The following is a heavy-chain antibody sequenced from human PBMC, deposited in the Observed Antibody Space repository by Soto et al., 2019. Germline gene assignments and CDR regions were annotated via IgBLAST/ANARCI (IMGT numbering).Heavy chain of an antibody. D-gene: IGHD6-19*01. Sequence: PSETLSLTCTVSGGSISSSSYYWGWIRQPPGKGLEWIGSIYYSGSTYYNPSLKSRVTISVDTSKNQFSLKLSSVTAADTAVYYCARVGSDWVTKYYFDYWGQGTLVTAPQ. CDR2: IYYSGST. V-gene: IGHV4-39*01. J-gene: IGHJ4*02. CDR3: ARVGSDWVTKYYFDY. CDR1: GGSISSSSYY.